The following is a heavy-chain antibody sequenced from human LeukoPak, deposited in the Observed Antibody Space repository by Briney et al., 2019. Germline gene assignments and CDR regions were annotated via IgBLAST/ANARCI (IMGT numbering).Heavy chain of an antibody. Sequence: ASVKVSCKASGYTFTGYYIHWVRQAPGQGLEWMGRIYPNSGDTDYAQKFQGRVTMTGDTSVSTAYMELSRVKSDDTAVYYCARDLGSDRDYWGQGALVTVSS. D-gene: IGHD3-16*02. CDR2: IYPNSGDT. CDR1: GYTFTGYY. V-gene: IGHV1-2*06. CDR3: ARDLGSDRDY. J-gene: IGHJ4*02.